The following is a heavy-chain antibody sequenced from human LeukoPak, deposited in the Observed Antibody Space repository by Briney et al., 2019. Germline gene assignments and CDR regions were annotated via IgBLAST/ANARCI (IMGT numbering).Heavy chain of an antibody. J-gene: IGHJ3*02. V-gene: IGHV1-69*05. CDR3: ARGGRGSSWYAFDI. Sequence: GASVKVSCKASGGTFSSYTISWVRQAPGQGLEWMGRIIPIFGTANYAQKFQGRVTITTDESTSTAYMELSSLRSEDTAVYYCARGGRGSSWYAFDIWGQGTMVTVSS. CDR2: IIPIFGTA. CDR1: GGTFSSYT. D-gene: IGHD6-13*01.